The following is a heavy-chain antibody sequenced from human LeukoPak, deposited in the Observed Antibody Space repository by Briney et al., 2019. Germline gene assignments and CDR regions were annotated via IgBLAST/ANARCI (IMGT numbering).Heavy chain of an antibody. CDR3: ARQTELGRDAFDI. CDR2: IFYSGST. J-gene: IGHJ3*02. D-gene: IGHD1-26*01. V-gene: IGHV4-39*01. CDR1: GGSISTTNYY. Sequence: SETLSLTCTVSGGSISTTNYYWGWIRQPPGKGLEWIGNIFYSGSTYYSPSLKSRVTISVDTSKNQFSLKLSSVTAADTAVYYCARQTELGRDAFDIWGQGTMVTVSS.